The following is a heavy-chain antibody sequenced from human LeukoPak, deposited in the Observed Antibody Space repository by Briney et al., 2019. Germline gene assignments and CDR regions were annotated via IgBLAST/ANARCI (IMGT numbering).Heavy chain of an antibody. D-gene: IGHD1-7*01. CDR1: GFTFSTYA. CDR3: ARATGTTGGLFDY. Sequence: GGSLRLSCAASGFTFSTYAMHWVRQAPGKGLEWVAVISHDGSNKYYADSVKGRFTISRDNSKNTLYLQMNSLRAEDTAVYYCARATGTTGGLFDYWGQGTLVTVSS. CDR2: ISHDGSNK. V-gene: IGHV3-30*01. J-gene: IGHJ4*02.